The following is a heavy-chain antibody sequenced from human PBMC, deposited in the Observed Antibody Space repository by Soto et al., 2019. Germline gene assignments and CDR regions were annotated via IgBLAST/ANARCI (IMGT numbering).Heavy chain of an antibody. V-gene: IGHV1-8*01. CDR2: MHPNSGNT. CDR1: GYTFTSYD. CDR3: ARWPDGYYYYGMDV. Sequence: QVQLVQSGAEVKKPGASVKVSCKASGYTFTSYDINWVRQATGQGLEWMGWMHPNSGNTGYAQKFQGRVTMTRNTTISTAYMELSSMRSEDTAGNYCARWPDGYYYYGMDVWGQGTTVTVSS. J-gene: IGHJ6*02.